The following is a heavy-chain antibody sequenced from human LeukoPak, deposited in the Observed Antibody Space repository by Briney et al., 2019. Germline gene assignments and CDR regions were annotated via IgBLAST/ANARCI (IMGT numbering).Heavy chain of an antibody. D-gene: IGHD3-22*01. V-gene: IGHV1-8*01. J-gene: IGHJ5*02. CDR1: GYTFTSYD. Sequence: GASVTVSCKASGYTFTSYDINWVRQATGQGLEWMGWMNPNSGNTGYAQKFQGRVTMTRNTSISTAYMELSSLRSEDTAVYYCARVGAYYYDSRNWFDPWGQGTLVTVSS. CDR2: MNPNSGNT. CDR3: ARVGAYYYDSRNWFDP.